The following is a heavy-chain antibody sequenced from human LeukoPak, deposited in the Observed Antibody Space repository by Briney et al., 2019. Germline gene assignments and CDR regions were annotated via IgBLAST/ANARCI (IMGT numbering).Heavy chain of an antibody. CDR2: VQFDESSK. D-gene: IGHD3-22*01. CDR1: GFNFRTYG. J-gene: IGHJ4*02. Sequence: GGSLRLSCAASGFNFRTYGMHWVRQAPGKGLEWVAFVQFDESSKNYADSVKGRFTISRDNSKNTVYLQVNSLRAEDTAVYYCAKEDGTVVVSTFGDWGQGTLVTVSS. CDR3: AKEDGTVVVSTFGD. V-gene: IGHV3-30*02.